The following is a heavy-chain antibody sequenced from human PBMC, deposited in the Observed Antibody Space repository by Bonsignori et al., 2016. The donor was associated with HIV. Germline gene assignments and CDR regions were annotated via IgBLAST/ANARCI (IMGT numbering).Heavy chain of an antibody. J-gene: IGHJ4*02. D-gene: IGHD3-22*01. CDR3: AREGYDSSGYYYLQYYFDY. Sequence: GESLKISCAASGFTFSSYSMNWVRQAPGKGLEWVSYISSSSSTIYYADSVKGRFTISRDNAKNSLYLQMNSLRDEDTAVYYCAREGYDSSGYYYLQYYFDYWGPGNPGHRLL. CDR2: ISSSSSTI. CDR1: GFTFSSYS. V-gene: IGHV3-48*02.